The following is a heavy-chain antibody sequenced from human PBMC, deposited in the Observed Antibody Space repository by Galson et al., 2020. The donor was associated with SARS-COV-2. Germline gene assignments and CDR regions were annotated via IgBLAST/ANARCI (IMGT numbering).Heavy chain of an antibody. CDR3: VKDWAYSRSEY. J-gene: IGHJ4*02. CDR2: ISSNGGST. CDR1: GFTFSSYA. V-gene: IGHV3-64D*06. Sequence: TGGSLRLSCSASGFTFSSYAMHWVRQPPGKGLEYVSAISSNGGSTYYADSVKGRFTISRDNSKNTLYLQMSSLRAEDTAVYYCVKDWAYSRSEYWGQGTLVTVSS. D-gene: IGHD6-6*01.